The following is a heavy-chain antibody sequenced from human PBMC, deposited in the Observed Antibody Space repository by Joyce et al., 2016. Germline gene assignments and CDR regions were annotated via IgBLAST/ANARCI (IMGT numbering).Heavy chain of an antibody. J-gene: IGHJ5*02. CDR2: ISSDGSNK. D-gene: IGHD4-17*01. CDR1: GFSFSQFY. CDR3: ARGTTVTRMGNWFDP. Sequence: QVQLVESGGGVGQPGRSLTLSCAASGFSFSQFYMVWIRQAPGKGLEWAAVISSDGSNKYYADSAKGRFIISRDNSKNTLNLQMTGLRSDDTGVYYCARGTTVTRMGNWFDPWGQGTLVTVSS. V-gene: IGHV3-30-3*01.